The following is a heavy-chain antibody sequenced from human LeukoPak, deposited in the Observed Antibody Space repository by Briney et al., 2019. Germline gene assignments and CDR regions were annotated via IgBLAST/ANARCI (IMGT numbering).Heavy chain of an antibody. J-gene: IGHJ4*02. D-gene: IGHD4-17*01. Sequence: SSETLSLTCTVSGGSINNYYWSWIRQPAGKGLEWIGRIYSSGSTNYNPSLKSRVTISVDTSKNQFSLKLSSVTAADTAVYYCARHDSTVTTLGGTDYWGQGTLVTVSS. V-gene: IGHV4-4*07. CDR2: IYSSGST. CDR1: GGSINNYY. CDR3: ARHDSTVTTLGGTDY.